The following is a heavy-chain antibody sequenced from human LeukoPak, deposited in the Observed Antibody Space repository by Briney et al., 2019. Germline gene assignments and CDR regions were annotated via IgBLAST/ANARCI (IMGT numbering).Heavy chain of an antibody. Sequence: GGSLRLSCAASGFTFTSYAMGWVRQAPGKGLDWVSSISDGGGSTYYADSVKGRFTLSRDYSKNTLYLQMNSLRAEDTAVYYCAKYVSGWPRYYFDYWGQGTLVTVSP. CDR2: ISDGGGST. V-gene: IGHV3-23*01. J-gene: IGHJ4*02. CDR3: AKYVSGWPRYYFDY. D-gene: IGHD6-19*01. CDR1: GFTFTSYA.